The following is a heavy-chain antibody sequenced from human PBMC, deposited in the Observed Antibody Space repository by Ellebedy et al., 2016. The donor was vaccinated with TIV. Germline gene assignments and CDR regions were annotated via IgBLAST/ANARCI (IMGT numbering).Heavy chain of an antibody. V-gene: IGHV3-21*01. Sequence: PGGSLRLSCAASGFTFSTYSMNWVRQAPGKGLEWVSSISSSSSYICYADSVKGRFTISRDNAKNSLFLQMNSLRAEDTAVYYCARDIVVVPAARRPYYYSGMDVWGQGTTVTVSS. D-gene: IGHD2-2*01. CDR2: ISSSSSYI. CDR1: GFTFSTYS. J-gene: IGHJ6*02. CDR3: ARDIVVVPAARRPYYYSGMDV.